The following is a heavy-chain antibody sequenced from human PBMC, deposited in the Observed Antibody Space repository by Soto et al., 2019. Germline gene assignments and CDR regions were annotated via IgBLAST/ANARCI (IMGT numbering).Heavy chain of an antibody. Sequence: SVKVSCKASGYTFTSYATSWVRQAPGQGLEWMGGIIPIFGTANYAQKFQGRVTITADESTSTAYMELSSLRSEDTAVYYCKAGPDSSGYYYYYGMDVWGQGTTVTVSS. CDR2: IIPIFGTA. D-gene: IGHD3-22*01. J-gene: IGHJ6*02. CDR1: GYTFTSYA. V-gene: IGHV1-69*13. CDR3: KAGPDSSGYYYYYGMDV.